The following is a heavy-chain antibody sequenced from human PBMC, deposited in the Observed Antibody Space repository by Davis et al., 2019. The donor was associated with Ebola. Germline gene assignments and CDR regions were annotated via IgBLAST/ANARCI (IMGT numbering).Heavy chain of an antibody. CDR2: IKQDGSEK. V-gene: IGHV3-7*01. CDR1: GFTFRSHW. J-gene: IGHJ5*02. CDR3: ARGRGIADFT. Sequence: GESLKTPCAASGFTFRSHWLSWVRQAPGKGLEWVANIKQDGSEKYYVDSVKGRFTIFRDNAKNSLYLQMNSLRAEDTAVYYCARGRGIADFTWGQGTLVTVSS. D-gene: IGHD6-13*01.